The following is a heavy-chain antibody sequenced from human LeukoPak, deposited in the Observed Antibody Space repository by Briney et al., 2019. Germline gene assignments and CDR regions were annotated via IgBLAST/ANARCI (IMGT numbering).Heavy chain of an antibody. Sequence: PGGSLRLSCAASGFTFSDYYMSLIRQAPGKGLEWVSSISSSSSYIYYADSVKGRFTISRDNAKNSLHLQMNSLRAEDTAVYYCARDGLVHDTNWFDPWGQGTLVTVSS. CDR1: GFTFSDYY. J-gene: IGHJ5*02. V-gene: IGHV3-11*06. CDR3: ARDGLVHDTNWFDP. CDR2: ISSSSSYI. D-gene: IGHD3-9*01.